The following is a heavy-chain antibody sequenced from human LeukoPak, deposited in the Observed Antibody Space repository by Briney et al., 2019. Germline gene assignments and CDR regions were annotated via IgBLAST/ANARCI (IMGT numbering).Heavy chain of an antibody. V-gene: IGHV4-59*01. J-gene: IGHJ4*02. CDR2: IYYSGRT. Sequence: SETLSLTCTVSGGSISSYYWSWIRQPPGKGLEWIGYIYYSGRTNYNPSLKSRVTISVDTSKNQFSLTLSSVTAADTAVYYCARGGEGYYDSSGYYPFDYWGQGTLVTVSS. CDR1: GGSISSYY. D-gene: IGHD3-22*01. CDR3: ARGGEGYYDSSGYYPFDY.